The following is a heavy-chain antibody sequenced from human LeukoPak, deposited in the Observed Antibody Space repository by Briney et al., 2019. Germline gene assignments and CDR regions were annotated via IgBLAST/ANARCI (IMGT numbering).Heavy chain of an antibody. CDR2: IYPGDSDT. D-gene: IGHD1-26*01. Sequence: GESLKISCKGSEYSFTSYWIGWVRQMPGKGLEWMGIIYPGDSDTRYSPSFQGQVTISADKSISTAYLQWSSLKASDTAMYYCARHTYSGSLVGAFDIWGQGTMVTVSS. CDR1: EYSFTSYW. CDR3: ARHTYSGSLVGAFDI. V-gene: IGHV5-51*01. J-gene: IGHJ3*02.